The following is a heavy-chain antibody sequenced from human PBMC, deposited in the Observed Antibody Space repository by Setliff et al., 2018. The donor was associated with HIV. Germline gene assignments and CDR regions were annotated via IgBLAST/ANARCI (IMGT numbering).Heavy chain of an antibody. Sequence: ASVKVSCKASGDAFTDYHIHWVRQAPGKGLEWMGGFDPEYDKTFYAQKFQGRVTMSEDTSTDTAYMELTSLRSEDTAVYYCATRAYDSSGYLRSRVSGAAFDIWGQGTMVTVSS. J-gene: IGHJ3*02. CDR3: ATRAYDSSGYLRSRVSGAAFDI. D-gene: IGHD3-22*01. CDR2: FDPEYDKT. CDR1: GDAFTDYH. V-gene: IGHV1-24*01.